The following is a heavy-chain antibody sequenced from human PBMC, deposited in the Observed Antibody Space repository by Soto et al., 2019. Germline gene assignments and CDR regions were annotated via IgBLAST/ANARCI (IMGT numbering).Heavy chain of an antibody. CDR3: ARGAMEKYYNDY. V-gene: IGHV3-74*01. D-gene: IGHD3-10*01. CDR2: IKGDGIST. J-gene: IGHJ4*02. Sequence: EVQLVESGGVLVQSGGSLRLSCAASGFTFSSYWMHWVRQAPGKGLVWVSRIKGDGISTNYADSVKGRFTISRDNAKDTVFLQMNGLSDADTAVYYCARGAMEKYYNDYWGQGTLVTVSS. CDR1: GFTFSSYW.